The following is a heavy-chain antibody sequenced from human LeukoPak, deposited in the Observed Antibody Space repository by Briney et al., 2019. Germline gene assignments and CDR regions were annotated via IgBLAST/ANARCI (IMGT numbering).Heavy chain of an antibody. CDR3: ARDYVWGSYRYGYYGMDV. J-gene: IGHJ6*02. D-gene: IGHD3-16*02. V-gene: IGHV4-4*07. Sequence: SETLSLTCTVSGGPISSYYWSWIRQPAGKGLEGIGRIYTSGSTNYNPSLKSRVTMSVDTSKNQFSLKLSSVTAADTAVYYCARDYVWGSYRYGYYGMDVWGQGTTVTVSS. CDR1: GGPISSYY. CDR2: IYTSGST.